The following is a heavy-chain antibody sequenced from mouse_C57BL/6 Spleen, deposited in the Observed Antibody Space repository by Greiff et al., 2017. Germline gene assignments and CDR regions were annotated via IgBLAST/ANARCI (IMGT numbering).Heavy chain of an antibody. D-gene: IGHD2-4*01. V-gene: IGHV5-17*01. Sequence: EVQLVESGGGLVKPGGSLKLSCAASGFTFSDYGMHWVRQAPEKGLEWVAYISSGSSTIYYADTVKGRFTISRDNAKNTLFLQMTSLRSEDTARYYCARNGYDYEGWYFDVWGTGTTVTVSS. J-gene: IGHJ1*03. CDR2: ISSGSSTI. CDR1: GFTFSDYG. CDR3: ARNGYDYEGWYFDV.